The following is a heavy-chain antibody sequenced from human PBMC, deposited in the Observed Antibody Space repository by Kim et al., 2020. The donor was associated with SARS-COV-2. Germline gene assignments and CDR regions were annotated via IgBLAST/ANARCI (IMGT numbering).Heavy chain of an antibody. CDR2: IYYSGST. D-gene: IGHD2-2*02. Sequence: SETLSLTCTVSGGSISSYYWSWIRQPPGKGLEWIGYIYYSGSTNYNPSLKSRVTISVDTSKNQFSLKLSSVTAADTAVYYCARGLVVPAGIRYYFDYWGQGTLVTVSS. V-gene: IGHV4-59*01. CDR1: GGSISSYY. J-gene: IGHJ4*02. CDR3: ARGLVVPAGIRYYFDY.